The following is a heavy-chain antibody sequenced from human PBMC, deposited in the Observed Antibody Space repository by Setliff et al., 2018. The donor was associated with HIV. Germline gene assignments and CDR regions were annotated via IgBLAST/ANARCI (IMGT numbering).Heavy chain of an antibody. Sequence: NPSETLSLTCSVFGGSIPGYHWCWIRQSPGKGREWIGFIHMNGNSVYNPSLKSRVTLSGDASKNQFSLKLTSVTVADTAVYYCARVAVGGTGPDSWGQGTLVTVSS. J-gene: IGHJ4*02. CDR1: GGSIPGYH. D-gene: IGHD1-1*01. CDR2: IHMNGNS. V-gene: IGHV4-4*08. CDR3: ARVAVGGTGPDS.